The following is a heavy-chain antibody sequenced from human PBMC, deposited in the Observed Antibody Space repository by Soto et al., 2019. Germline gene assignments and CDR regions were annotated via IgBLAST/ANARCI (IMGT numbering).Heavy chain of an antibody. V-gene: IGHV3-33*01. CDR1: GFTFSSYG. D-gene: IGHD3-22*01. J-gene: IGHJ6*02. CDR3: ARDTQYYYDSSGYYYLYYYDMDV. Sequence: QVQLVESGGGVVQPGRSLRLSCAASGFTFSSYGMHWVRQAPGKGLEWVAVIWYDGSNKYYADSVKGRFTISRDNSKNTLYLQMNSLRAEDTAVYYCARDTQYYYDSSGYYYLYYYDMDVWGQGTTVTVSS. CDR2: IWYDGSNK.